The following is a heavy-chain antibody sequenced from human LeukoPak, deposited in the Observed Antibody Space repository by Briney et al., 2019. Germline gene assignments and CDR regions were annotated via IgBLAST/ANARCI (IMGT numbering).Heavy chain of an antibody. D-gene: IGHD2-21*01. J-gene: IGHJ4*02. CDR2: MNPKSGYT. CDR3: ARVAESIDY. Sequence: GASVKVSCKASGYTFTIYDINWVRKATGQGLEWMGWMNPKSGYTGYAQKFQGRVTMTRDTSISTAYMEVSSLRSEDTAVYYCARVAESIDYWGQGTLVTVSS. CDR1: GYTFTIYD. V-gene: IGHV1-8*01.